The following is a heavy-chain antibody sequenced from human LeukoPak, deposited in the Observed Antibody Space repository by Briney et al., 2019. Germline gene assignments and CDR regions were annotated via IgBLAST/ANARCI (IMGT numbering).Heavy chain of an antibody. CDR2: INSDGTST. Sequence: GGSLRLSCAASGFTFGAYWMHWIRQAPGKGPVWVSRINSDGTSTYYADSVKGRFTISRDNAKNTLSLQMNSLRVEDTAVYYCARGQSGYSDSWLDYWGQGTLVTVSS. J-gene: IGHJ4*02. D-gene: IGHD6-13*01. CDR3: ARGQSGYSDSWLDY. V-gene: IGHV3-74*01. CDR1: GFTFGAYW.